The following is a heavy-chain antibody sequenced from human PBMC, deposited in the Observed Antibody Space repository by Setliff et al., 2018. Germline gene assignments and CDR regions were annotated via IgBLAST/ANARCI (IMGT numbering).Heavy chain of an antibody. J-gene: IGHJ1*01. D-gene: IGHD1-1*01. CDR3: VREGYSEYFQD. CDR1: GASVSSRSYY. V-gene: IGHV4-39*07. CDR2: MHYSGRA. Sequence: SETLSLTCTVSGASVSSRSYYWGWIRQPPGKGLEWIGSMHYSGRAYYSSSLKSRVSISVDTSKNQLSLTLSSVTAADTAVYYCVREGYSEYFQDWGRGTLVTVSS.